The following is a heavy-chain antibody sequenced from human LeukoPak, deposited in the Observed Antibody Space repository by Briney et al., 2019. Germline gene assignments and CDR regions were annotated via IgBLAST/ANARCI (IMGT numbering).Heavy chain of an antibody. J-gene: IGHJ4*02. D-gene: IGHD3-10*01. CDR2: ISYDGSNK. CDR1: GFTFSSYG. CDR3: ARNMLRGAAPIDY. V-gene: IGHV3-30*03. Sequence: GGSQRLSCAPSGFTFSSYGMHWVRQAPGKGLEWVAVISYDGSNKYYADSVKGRFTISRDNSKNTLYLQMNSLRAEDTAVYYCARNMLRGAAPIDYWGQGTLATVSS.